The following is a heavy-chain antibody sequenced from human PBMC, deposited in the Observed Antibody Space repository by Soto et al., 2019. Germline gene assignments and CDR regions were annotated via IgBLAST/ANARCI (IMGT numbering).Heavy chain of an antibody. J-gene: IGHJ6*02. CDR2: ISAYNGNT. CDR3: ARDQSVSSWYRGDPNYYYGMDV. V-gene: IGHV1-18*01. D-gene: IGHD6-13*01. CDR1: GYTFTSYG. Sequence: RPSVKVSCKASGYTFTSYGISWVRQAPGQGLEWMGWISAYNGNTNYAQKLQGRVTMTTDTSTSTAYMELRSLRSDDTAVYYCARDQSVSSWYRGDPNYYYGMDVWGQGTTVTVSS.